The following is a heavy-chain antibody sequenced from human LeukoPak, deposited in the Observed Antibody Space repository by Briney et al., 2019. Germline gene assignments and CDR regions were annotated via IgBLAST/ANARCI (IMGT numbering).Heavy chain of an antibody. CDR2: INTDSSDI. Sequence: GGPLRLSCAASGFTFSRYAMNWVREAPGKGLEGVSYINTDSSDIHYADSVKGRFTISRDNARNTLYLQLSSLRAEDSGVYYCARDTFQPGLIDSWGQGTLVTVSS. CDR1: GFTFSRYA. D-gene: IGHD2-2*01. CDR3: ARDTFQPGLIDS. V-gene: IGHV3-21*05. J-gene: IGHJ4*02.